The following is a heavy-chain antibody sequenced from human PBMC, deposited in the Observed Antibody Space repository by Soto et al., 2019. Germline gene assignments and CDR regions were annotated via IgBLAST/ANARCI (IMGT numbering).Heavy chain of an antibody. Sequence: GASVKVSCKASGGTFSSYAISWVRQAPGQGLEWMGGIIPIFGTANYAQKFQGRVTITADESTSTAYMELSSLRSEDTAVYYCARCRRDKQQLVDRAPYYYYYGMDVWGQGTTVTVSS. CDR2: IIPIFGTA. J-gene: IGHJ6*02. CDR3: ARCRRDKQQLVDRAPYYYYYGMDV. D-gene: IGHD6-13*01. V-gene: IGHV1-69*13. CDR1: GGTFSSYA.